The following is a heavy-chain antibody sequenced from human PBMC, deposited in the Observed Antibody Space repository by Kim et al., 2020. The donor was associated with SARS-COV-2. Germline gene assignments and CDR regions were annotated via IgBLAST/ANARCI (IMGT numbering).Heavy chain of an antibody. Sequence: SETLSLTCAVYGGSFSGYYWSWIRQPPGKGLEWIGEINHSGSTNYNPSLKSRVTIAVDTSKNQFSLKLSSVTAADTAVYYCARARRGFFDYWGQGTLVTVSS. J-gene: IGHJ4*02. D-gene: IGHD3-10*01. CDR3: ARARRGFFDY. CDR2: INHSGST. CDR1: GGSFSGYY. V-gene: IGHV4-34*01.